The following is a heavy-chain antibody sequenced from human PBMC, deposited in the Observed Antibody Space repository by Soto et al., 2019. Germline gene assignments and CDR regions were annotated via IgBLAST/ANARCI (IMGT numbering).Heavy chain of an antibody. CDR3: ARGNYYGSGSYDC. V-gene: IGHV4-34*01. CDR1: GGSFSGYY. D-gene: IGHD3-10*01. J-gene: IGHJ4*02. CDR2: IILSGST. Sequence: SETLSLTCAVYGGSFSGYYWSWIRQPPGKGLEWIGEIILSGSTNYNPSLKSRVTISVDTSKNQFSLKLSSVTAADTAVYYCARGNYYGSGSYDCWGQGTLVTVSS.